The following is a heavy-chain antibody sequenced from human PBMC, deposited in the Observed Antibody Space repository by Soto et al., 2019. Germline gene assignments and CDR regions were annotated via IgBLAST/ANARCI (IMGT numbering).Heavy chain of an antibody. CDR2: INHSGST. D-gene: IGHD1-26*01. J-gene: IGHJ6*02. CDR3: ARGPGGSYYDYYYGMDV. V-gene: IGHV4-34*01. CDR1: GGSFSGYY. Sequence: SETLSLTCAVYGGSFSGYYWSWIRQPPGKGLEWIGEINHSGSTNYNPSLKSRVTISVDTSKNQFSLKLSSVTAADTAVYYCARGPGGSYYDYYYGMDVWGQGTTVTVSS.